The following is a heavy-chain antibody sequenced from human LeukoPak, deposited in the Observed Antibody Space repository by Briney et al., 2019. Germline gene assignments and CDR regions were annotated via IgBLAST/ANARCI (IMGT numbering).Heavy chain of an antibody. CDR3: AKSDDYDFWSGTYYFDY. Sequence: GGSLRLSCADSGFTFSSYSMNWVRQAPGKGLEWVSSISSSSSYIYYADSVKGRFTISRDNAKNSLYLQMNSLRAEDTAVYYCAKSDDYDFWSGTYYFDYWGQGTLVTVSS. D-gene: IGHD3-3*01. J-gene: IGHJ4*02. V-gene: IGHV3-21*01. CDR1: GFTFSSYS. CDR2: ISSSSSYI.